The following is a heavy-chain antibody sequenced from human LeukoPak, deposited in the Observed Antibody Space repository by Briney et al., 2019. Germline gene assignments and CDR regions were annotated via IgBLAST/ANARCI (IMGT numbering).Heavy chain of an antibody. CDR3: ARASPELGYCSGGSCYRYNWFDP. CDR2: IFNRGST. Sequence: PSETLSLTCTVSGGSVSSNGHYWNWIRQPPGKGLEWIGYIFNRGSTNYNPSLKSRVTISVDTANNQFSLKLSSVTAADTAVYFCARASPELGYCSGGSCYRYNWFDPWGQGTLVTVSS. CDR1: GGSVSSNGHY. D-gene: IGHD2-15*01. J-gene: IGHJ5*02. V-gene: IGHV4-61*08.